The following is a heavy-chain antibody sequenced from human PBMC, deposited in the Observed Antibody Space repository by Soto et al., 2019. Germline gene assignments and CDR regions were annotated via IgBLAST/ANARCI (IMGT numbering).Heavy chain of an antibody. V-gene: IGHV1-2*02. CDR3: ARAITGYSSSWLLGY. Sequence: VKVSCKASGYTFTGYYMHWVRQAPGQGLEWMGWINPNSGGTNYAQKFQGRVTMTRDTSISTAYMELSRLRSDDTAVYYCARAITGYSSSWLLGYWGQGTLVTVAS. CDR1: GYTFTGYY. D-gene: IGHD6-13*01. CDR2: INPNSGGT. J-gene: IGHJ4*02.